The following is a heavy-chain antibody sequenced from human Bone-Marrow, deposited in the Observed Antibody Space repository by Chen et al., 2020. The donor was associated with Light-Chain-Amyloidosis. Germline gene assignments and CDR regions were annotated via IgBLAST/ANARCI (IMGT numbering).Heavy chain of an antibody. CDR1: GFTFDDYG. Sequence: EVQMLESGGGLVQPGGSLRLSCAASGFTFDDYGMGWVCRAPGKGLEWVAFITHTIHGTDYADSVEGRFTISRGRTLNLQMDSLRVEYTAVYYCARAPLGHNSGSPFDSWGLGTLVTVSS. D-gene: IGHD3-10*01. V-gene: IGHV3-23*01. CDR3: ARAPLGHNSGSPFDS. CDR2: ITHTIHGT. J-gene: IGHJ4*02.